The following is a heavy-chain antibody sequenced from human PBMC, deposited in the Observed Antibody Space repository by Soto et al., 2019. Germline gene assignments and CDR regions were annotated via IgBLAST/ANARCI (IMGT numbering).Heavy chain of an antibody. Sequence: ASVKVSCKASGYTFTGYYMHWVRQAPGQGLEWMGWINPNSGGTNYVQKFQGRVTMTRDTSISTAYMELSRLRSDDTAVYYCATAGYCSSTSCYTFYYYYGMDVWGQGTTVTVSS. D-gene: IGHD2-2*02. CDR2: INPNSGGT. J-gene: IGHJ6*02. CDR1: GYTFTGYY. CDR3: ATAGYCSSTSCYTFYYYYGMDV. V-gene: IGHV1-2*02.